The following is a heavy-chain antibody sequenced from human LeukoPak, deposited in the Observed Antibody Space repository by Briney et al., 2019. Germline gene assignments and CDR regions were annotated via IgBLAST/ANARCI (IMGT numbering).Heavy chain of an antibody. V-gene: IGHV3-33*06. CDR3: AKDLSYGSNWFDP. Sequence: TGRSLRLSCAASGFTFRSHDMHWVRQAPGKGLEWVALIWYDGSKKNYADSVKGRFTIFRDDSKSTMYLQINSLRAEDTAVYYCAKDLSYGSNWFDPWGQGTLVSVPS. CDR1: GFTFRSHD. D-gene: IGHD5-18*01. CDR2: IWYDGSKK. J-gene: IGHJ5*02.